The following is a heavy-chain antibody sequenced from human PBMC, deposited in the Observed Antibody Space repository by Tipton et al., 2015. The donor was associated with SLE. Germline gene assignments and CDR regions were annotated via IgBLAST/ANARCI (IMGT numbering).Heavy chain of an antibody. D-gene: IGHD6-19*01. J-gene: IGHJ6*03. V-gene: IGHV4-4*07. CDR1: GGAISTFY. Sequence: TLSLTCTVSGGAISTFYWSWIRQSAGKGLEWIGRIYSSGRTNYNPSLKRRVTMSVDTSRKQFHLKLTPVTAADTAVYYCARERAVAGDYSYMDVWGKGTTVTVSS. CDR3: ARERAVAGDYSYMDV. CDR2: IYSSGRT.